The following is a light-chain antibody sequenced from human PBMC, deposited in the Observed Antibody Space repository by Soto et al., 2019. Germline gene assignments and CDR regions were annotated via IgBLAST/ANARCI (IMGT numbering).Light chain of an antibody. J-gene: IGKJ5*01. V-gene: IGKV3-15*01. CDR2: GAS. CDR3: QQYNNWPPIT. CDR1: QTVSSGY. Sequence: EIVLTQSPGTLSLSPGERATLSCRASQTVSSGYLAWYQQKPGQAPRLLIYGASTRATGIPARFSGSGSGTEFTLTISSLQYEDFAVYYCQQYNNWPPITFGQGTRLE.